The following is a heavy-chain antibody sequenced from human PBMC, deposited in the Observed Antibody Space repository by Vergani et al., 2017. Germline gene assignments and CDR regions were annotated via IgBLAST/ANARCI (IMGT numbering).Heavy chain of an antibody. D-gene: IGHD5-18*01. V-gene: IGHV4-59*11. CDR3: ARVDTAMVPHYWYFDL. J-gene: IGHJ2*01. CDR1: GGSISSHY. Sequence: QVQLQESGPGLVKPSETLSLTCTVSGGSISSHYWSWIRQPPGKGLEWIGYIYYSGSTNYNPSLKRRVTISVDTSKNQFSLKLSSVTAADTAVYYCARVDTAMVPHYWYFDLWGRGTLVTVSS. CDR2: IYYSGST.